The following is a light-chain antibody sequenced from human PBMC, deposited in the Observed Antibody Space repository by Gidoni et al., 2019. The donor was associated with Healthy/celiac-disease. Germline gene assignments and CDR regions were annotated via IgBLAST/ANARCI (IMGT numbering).Light chain of an antibody. CDR2: AAS. CDR3: QQSYSTPVG. J-gene: IGKJ1*01. Sequence: GDRVTITCRASQSISSYLNWYQQKPGKAPKLLIYAASSLQSGVPSRFSGSGSGTDFTLTISSLQPEDFATYYCQQSYSTPVGFGQGTKVEIK. CDR1: QSISSY. V-gene: IGKV1-39*01.